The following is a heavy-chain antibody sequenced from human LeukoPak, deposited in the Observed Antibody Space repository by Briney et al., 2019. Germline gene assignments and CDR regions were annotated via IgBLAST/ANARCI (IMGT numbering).Heavy chain of an antibody. CDR1: GFTFSNYG. CDR3: AKDNVAAAGGYFDY. D-gene: IGHD6-13*01. CDR2: ISYDGSNK. J-gene: IGHJ4*02. Sequence: GGSLRLSCAASGFTFSNYGMHWVRQAPGKGLEWVALISYDGSNKYFADSVKGRFTISRDNSKNTLYLQMHSLRAEDTAVYYCAKDNVAAAGGYFDYWGQGTLVTVSS. V-gene: IGHV3-30*18.